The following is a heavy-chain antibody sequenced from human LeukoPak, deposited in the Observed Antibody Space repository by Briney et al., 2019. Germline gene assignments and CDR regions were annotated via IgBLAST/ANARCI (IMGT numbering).Heavy chain of an antibody. V-gene: IGHV3-21*01. CDR2: IGSSTTYI. J-gene: IGHJ4*02. CDR3: AIYWGGSKESAFDY. CDR1: GFTFSTYS. Sequence: PGGSLRLSCAASGFTFSTYSMNWVRQAPGKGLEWVSSIGSSTTYIFYADSVKGRFTISRDNAKNSLYLQMNRLRVEDTAVYYCAIYWGGSKESAFDYWGQGTLVTVSS. D-gene: IGHD3-10*01.